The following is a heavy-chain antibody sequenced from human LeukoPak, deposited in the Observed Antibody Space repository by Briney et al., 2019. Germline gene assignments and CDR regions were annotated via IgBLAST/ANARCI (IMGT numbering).Heavy chain of an antibody. J-gene: IGHJ4*02. CDR2: IYYSGST. CDR3: ARLAGRWLQLLNLFDY. D-gene: IGHD5-24*01. V-gene: IGHV4-39*01. CDR1: GGSISSSSYY. Sequence: PSETLSLTCTVSGGSISSSSYYWGWIRQPPGKGLEWVGSIYYSGSTYYNPSPKIRVPISVDPSKNQFSLKLSSVTAADTAVYYCARLAGRWLQLLNLFDYWGQGTLVTVSS.